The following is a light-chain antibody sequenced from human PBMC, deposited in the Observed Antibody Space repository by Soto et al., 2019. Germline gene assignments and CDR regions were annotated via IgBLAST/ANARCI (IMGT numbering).Light chain of an antibody. CDR2: AAS. J-gene: IGKJ1*01. CDR3: QQDYNYPWT. Sequence: AIQMTQSPSCLSASVGDRVTITCRASQAIRNDLAWYQLKPGKAPKLLIYAASTLQSGVPSRFSGSGSGTDFTLTISSLQPDDFASYYCQQDYNYPWTFGQGTKVELK. V-gene: IGKV1-6*01. CDR1: QAIRND.